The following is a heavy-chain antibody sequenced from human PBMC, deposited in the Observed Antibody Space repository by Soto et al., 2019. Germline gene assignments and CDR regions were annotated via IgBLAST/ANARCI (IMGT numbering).Heavy chain of an antibody. CDR2: IKYSGTT. CDR3: ARTGGPIWSGSYIDS. J-gene: IGHJ4*02. Sequence: PSETLSLTCTVSGGSISSSSYYWSWIRQPPGKGLEWIASIKYSGTTFYNPSLKSRVTLSVDTSKNQFSLTLSSVTAVDTAVYYCARTGGPIWSGSYIDSWGQGTLVTVSS. V-gene: IGHV4-39*07. D-gene: IGHD3-3*01. CDR1: GGSISSSSYY.